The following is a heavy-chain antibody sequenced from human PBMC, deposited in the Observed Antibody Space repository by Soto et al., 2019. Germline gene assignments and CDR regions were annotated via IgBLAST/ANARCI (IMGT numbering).Heavy chain of an antibody. CDR1: GFFFSNYA. CDR2: VGSGVSK. V-gene: IGHV3-23*01. J-gene: IGHJ5*02. Sequence: DVQLLESGGSLVQPGGSLRLSCAASGFFFSNYAMTWVRQAPGKGLEWVSTVGSGVSKYYTDSVQGRFTISRDNSKNTVYLQMNSLRAEDTAVYYCAKCRGSGDRSKYRFDAWGQGTLVTVSS. D-gene: IGHD2-15*01. CDR3: AKCRGSGDRSKYRFDA.